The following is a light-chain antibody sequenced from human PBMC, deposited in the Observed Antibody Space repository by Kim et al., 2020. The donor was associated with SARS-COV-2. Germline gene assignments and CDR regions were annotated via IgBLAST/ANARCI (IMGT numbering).Light chain of an antibody. V-gene: IGKV1-8*01. CDR3: QQYYSYPIT. J-gene: IGKJ5*01. Sequence: ASTGGRVTITCRARQGISSYLAWYQQKPGKAPKLLIYAASTLQSGVPSRISGSGSGTDFTLTISCLQSEDFATYYCQQYYSYPITFGQGTRLEIK. CDR1: QGISSY. CDR2: AAS.